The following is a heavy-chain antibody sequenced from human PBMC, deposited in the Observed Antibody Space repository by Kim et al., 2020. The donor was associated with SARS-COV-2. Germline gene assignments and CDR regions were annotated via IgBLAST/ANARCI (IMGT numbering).Heavy chain of an antibody. J-gene: IGHJ5*02. D-gene: IGHD3-10*01. V-gene: IGHV1-24*01. Sequence: AHKFQGRVTMTEDTSTDTAYMELSSLRSEDTAVYYCATGPPYGSGNWFDPWGQGTLVTVSS. CDR3: ATGPPYGSGNWFDP.